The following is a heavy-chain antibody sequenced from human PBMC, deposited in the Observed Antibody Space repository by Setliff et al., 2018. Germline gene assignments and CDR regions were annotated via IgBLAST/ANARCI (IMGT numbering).Heavy chain of an antibody. D-gene: IGHD6-19*01. V-gene: IGHV3-33*03. CDR3: VADPPNSGWSFDC. J-gene: IGHJ5*01. Sequence: GGSLRLSCGASGFTFFNHAMHWVRQTPGKGLEWVAMIWSDGINKFYGGPVKGRFIVSRDNSKNTVFLQMNDLRVEDTAVYYCVADPPNSGWSFDCWGQGTPVTVSS. CDR2: IWSDGINK. CDR1: GFTFFNHA.